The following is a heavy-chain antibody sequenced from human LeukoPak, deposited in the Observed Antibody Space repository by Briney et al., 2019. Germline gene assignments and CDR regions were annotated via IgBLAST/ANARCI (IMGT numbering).Heavy chain of an antibody. V-gene: IGHV4-30-4*08. Sequence: SETLSLTCTVSGGSISSGDYYWSWIRQPPGKGLEWIGYIYYSGSTYYNPSLKSRVTISVDTSKNQFSLKLSSVTAADTAVYYCARHSTDWYFDLWGRGTLVTVSS. CDR3: ARHSTDWYFDL. CDR2: IYYSGST. J-gene: IGHJ2*01. CDR1: GGSISSGDYY. D-gene: IGHD2-2*01.